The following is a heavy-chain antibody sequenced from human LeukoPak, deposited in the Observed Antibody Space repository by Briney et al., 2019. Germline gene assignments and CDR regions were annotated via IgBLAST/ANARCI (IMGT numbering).Heavy chain of an antibody. CDR2: ISGSGDTT. D-gene: IGHD1-26*01. CDR1: GFTFNNYA. Sequence: GGSLRLSCAASGFTFNNYAMSWDRQAPGRGLEWVSAISGSGDTTYYAYSVKGRFTISRDNSKNTLYLQMNSLRAEDTAVYYCAKGRKWELPLDYWGQGKLVTVSS. CDR3: AKGRKWELPLDY. V-gene: IGHV3-23*01. J-gene: IGHJ4*02.